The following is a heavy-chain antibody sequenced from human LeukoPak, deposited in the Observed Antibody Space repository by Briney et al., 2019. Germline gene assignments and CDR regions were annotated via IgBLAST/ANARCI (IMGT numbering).Heavy chain of an antibody. V-gene: IGHV3-30*02. CDR3: AKDRGGGSYPQGFDY. J-gene: IGHJ4*02. CDR2: IRYDGSNK. CDR1: GFTFSSYG. Sequence: TGGSVRLSCAASGFTFSSYGMHWVRQAPGKGLEWVAFIRYDGSNKYYADSVKGRFTISRDNSKNTLYLQMNSLRAEDTAVYYCAKDRGGGSYPQGFDYWGQGTLVTVSS. D-gene: IGHD1-26*01.